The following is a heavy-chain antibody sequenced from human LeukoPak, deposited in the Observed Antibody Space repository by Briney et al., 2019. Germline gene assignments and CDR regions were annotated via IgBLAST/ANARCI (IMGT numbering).Heavy chain of an antibody. Sequence: SETLSLTCTVSGGSISSYYWSWIRQPPGKGLEWIGYIYYSGSTNYNPSLKSRVTISVDMSKNQFSLKLSSVTAADTAVYYCARDLSNIGRIGNPGGWSYEGFNWFDPWGQGTLVTVSS. V-gene: IGHV4-59*01. CDR1: GGSISSYY. D-gene: IGHD6-19*01. CDR2: IYYSGST. CDR3: ARDLSNIGRIGNPGGWSYEGFNWFDP. J-gene: IGHJ5*02.